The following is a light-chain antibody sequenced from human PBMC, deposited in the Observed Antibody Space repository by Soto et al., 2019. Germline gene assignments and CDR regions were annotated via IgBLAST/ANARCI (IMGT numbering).Light chain of an antibody. Sequence: IVLTQSPGTLSLSPWERATLSCRASQSVSNNYLAWYQQKPGQAPRLLIYGASNRATGIPDRFSGSGSGTDFTLTISRLEPEDFAVYYCQQYGSSPTTFGQGTKVDIK. CDR2: GAS. CDR3: QQYGSSPTT. J-gene: IGKJ1*01. V-gene: IGKV3-20*01. CDR1: QSVSNNY.